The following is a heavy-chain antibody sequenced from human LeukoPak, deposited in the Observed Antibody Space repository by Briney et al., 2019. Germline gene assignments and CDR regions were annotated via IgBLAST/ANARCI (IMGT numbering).Heavy chain of an antibody. CDR3: ARGEFGDYYYFYMDV. CDR1: GFTFSSYS. V-gene: IGHV3-21*01. J-gene: IGHJ6*03. CDR2: ITSSNNYI. Sequence: GGSLRLSCAASGFTFSSYSMNWVRRAPGKGLEWGSSITSSNNYIYYGDSVKGRFTISRDDAKNSLFLQMNSLRAEDTATYYCARGEFGDYYYFYMDVWGKGTTVTVSS. D-gene: IGHD2/OR15-2a*01.